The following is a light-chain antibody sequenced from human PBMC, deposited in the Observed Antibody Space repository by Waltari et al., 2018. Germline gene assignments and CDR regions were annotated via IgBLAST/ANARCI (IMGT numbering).Light chain of an antibody. CDR1: QDITRW. J-gene: IGKJ1*01. CDR2: TAS. V-gene: IGKV1-12*01. Sequence: DIQMTQSPSSVSASVGDRVTITCRASQDITRWLAWYQQKPGKAPKLLIYTASSLQSGVPSRFSGGGYGTDFTLTISSLQPEDFSTYHCPQGDSFPWTFGEGTQVDMK. CDR3: PQGDSFPWT.